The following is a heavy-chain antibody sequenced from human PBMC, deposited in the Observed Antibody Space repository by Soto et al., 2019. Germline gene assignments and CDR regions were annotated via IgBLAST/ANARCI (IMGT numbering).Heavy chain of an antibody. J-gene: IGHJ6*02. D-gene: IGHD6-19*01. CDR1: GFTFSSYA. CDR3: VKDGSSGWPYYYGMDV. CDR2: ISYDGSKK. V-gene: IGHV3-30*04. Sequence: GGSLRLSCAASGFTFSSYAMHWVRQAPGKGLEWVAVISYDGSKKYYADSVKGRFFISRDNSKNTLYLEMSSLRAEDTAVYYCVKDGSSGWPYYYGMDVWGQGTTVTVSS.